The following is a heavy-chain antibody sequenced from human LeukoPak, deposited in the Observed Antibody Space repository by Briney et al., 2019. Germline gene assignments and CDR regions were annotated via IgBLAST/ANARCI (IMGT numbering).Heavy chain of an antibody. CDR3: AKGDGIAAAGYAY. D-gene: IGHD6-13*01. Sequence: GGSLRLSCAASGFTFSSYGMHWVRQAPGKGLEWGAVISYDGSNKYYADSVKGRFTLSRDNSKNTLYLQMNSLRAEDTAVYYCAKGDGIAAAGYAYWGQGTLVTVSS. CDR1: GFTFSSYG. V-gene: IGHV3-30*18. J-gene: IGHJ4*02. CDR2: ISYDGSNK.